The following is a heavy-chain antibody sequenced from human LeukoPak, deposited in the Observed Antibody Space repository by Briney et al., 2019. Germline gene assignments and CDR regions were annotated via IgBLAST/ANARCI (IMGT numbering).Heavy chain of an antibody. Sequence: SETLSLTCTVSGGSISSGDYYWSWIRQPPGKGLEWIGYIYYGGSTYYNPSLKSRVTISVDTSKNQFSLKLSSVTAADPAVYFCSRPEYDFLTRFDQRGQGTLVTVSS. CDR3: SRPEYDFLTRFDQ. CDR2: IYYGGST. V-gene: IGHV4-30-4*08. CDR1: GGSISSGDYY. J-gene: IGHJ4*02. D-gene: IGHD3-9*01.